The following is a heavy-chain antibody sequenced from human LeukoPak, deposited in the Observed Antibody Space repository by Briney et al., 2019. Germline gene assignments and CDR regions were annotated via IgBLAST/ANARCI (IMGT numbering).Heavy chain of an antibody. J-gene: IGHJ4*02. CDR2: ISSSSGYI. V-gene: IGHV3-21*01. Sequence: GGSLRLSCAASGFIFSSYSMNWVRQAPGKGLEWVSYISSSSGYIYYADSVKGRFTISRDNAKNSLYLQMNSLRAEDTAAYYCARGVELTGYSDYWGRGTLVTVSS. CDR1: GFIFSSYS. D-gene: IGHD3-9*01. CDR3: ARGVELTGYSDY.